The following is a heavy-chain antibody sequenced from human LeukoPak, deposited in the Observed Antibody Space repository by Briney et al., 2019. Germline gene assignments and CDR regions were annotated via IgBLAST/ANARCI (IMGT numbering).Heavy chain of an antibody. CDR1: GGFISSYY. Sequence: SGTLPANCTHGGGFISSYYWSWIRKPRGKGLEWFGCIYYSENTNSNPSLESRVTISVDTTRNQFSLKLSSVTAANTAFYYWARVNSGYYYAVDYWGQGTLVSVSS. CDR3: ARVNSGYYYAVDY. CDR2: IYYSENT. D-gene: IGHD3-22*01. V-gene: IGHV4-59*01. J-gene: IGHJ4*02.